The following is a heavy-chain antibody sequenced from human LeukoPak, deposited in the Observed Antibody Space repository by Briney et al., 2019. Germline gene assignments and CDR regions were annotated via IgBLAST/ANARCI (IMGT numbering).Heavy chain of an antibody. CDR2: ISAYNGNT. D-gene: IGHD3-22*01. CDR3: ARDRLDDSSGYYNY. Sequence: ASVKVSCKASGYTFTSYGISWVRQAPGQGLEWMGWISAYNGNTNYAQKLQGRVTMTTDTSTSTAYMELRSLRSDDTAVYYCARDRLDDSSGYYNYWGQGTLVTVSS. CDR1: GYTFTSYG. J-gene: IGHJ4*02. V-gene: IGHV1-18*01.